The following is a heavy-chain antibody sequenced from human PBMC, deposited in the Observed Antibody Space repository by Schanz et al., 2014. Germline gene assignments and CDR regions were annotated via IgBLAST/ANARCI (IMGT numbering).Heavy chain of an antibody. V-gene: IGHV3-30*04. Sequence: IHLVESGGGLVMPGGSLRLSCAASGFTFRGHAMHWVRQAPGQGLEKVAVTSTDGTKTYYAASVRGRFTISRDNSKNTVYLQMNSLRSEDTAVYYCTRDRGALINHNDALDLWGQGTMVSVSS. CDR3: TRDRGALINHNDALDL. CDR2: TSTDGTKT. D-gene: IGHD3-16*01. J-gene: IGHJ3*01. CDR1: GFTFRGHA.